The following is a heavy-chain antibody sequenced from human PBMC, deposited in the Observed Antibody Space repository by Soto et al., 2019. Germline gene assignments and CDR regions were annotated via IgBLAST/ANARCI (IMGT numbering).Heavy chain of an antibody. CDR1: GFTFSSHT. CDR2: ISHDDKIK. Sequence: GGSLRLSCAASGFTFSSHTMHWVRQAPGKGLEWLSLISHDDKIKFYADSAKGRFTISRDNSKNTLYLQMSSLRAEDTAVYYCVKDHYYDSSGYYLYWGQGTLVTVSS. V-gene: IGHV3-30*14. CDR3: VKDHYYDSSGYYLY. J-gene: IGHJ4*02. D-gene: IGHD3-22*01.